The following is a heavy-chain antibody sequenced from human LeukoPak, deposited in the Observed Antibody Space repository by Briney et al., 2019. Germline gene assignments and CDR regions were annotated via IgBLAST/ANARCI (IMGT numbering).Heavy chain of an antibody. CDR1: GFTFSSYA. D-gene: IGHD6-13*01. CDR3: AKVEGGWTAAGPNFDY. J-gene: IGHJ4*02. CDR2: ISGSGGST. V-gene: IGHV3-23*01. Sequence: GGSLRLSCAASGFTFSSYAMSWVRQAPGKGLELVSAISGSGGSTYYADSVKGRFTISRDNSKNTLYLQMNSLRAEDTAVYYCAKVEGGWTAAGPNFDYWGQGTLVTVSS.